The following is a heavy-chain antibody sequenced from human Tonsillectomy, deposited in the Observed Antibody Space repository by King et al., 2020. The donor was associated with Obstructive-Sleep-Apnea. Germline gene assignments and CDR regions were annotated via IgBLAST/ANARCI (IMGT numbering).Heavy chain of an antibody. Sequence: QLQESGPGLVKPSETLSGTCTVSADSISNYYWSWIRQPPGKGLEWIGYMYYSGNTNYNPSLKSRVTISVDTSKSQFSLRLSSVTAADTAVYYCARHRGVEDYGGYGDYFDYWGQGTLVTVSS. J-gene: IGHJ4*02. CDR1: ADSISNYY. CDR2: MYYSGNT. D-gene: IGHD5-12*01. V-gene: IGHV4-59*08. CDR3: ARHRGVEDYGGYGDYFDY.